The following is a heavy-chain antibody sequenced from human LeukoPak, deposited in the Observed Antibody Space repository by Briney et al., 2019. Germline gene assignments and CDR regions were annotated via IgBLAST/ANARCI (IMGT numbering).Heavy chain of an antibody. J-gene: IGHJ6*03. D-gene: IGHD6-13*01. CDR2: MYYSGST. V-gene: IGHV4-59*01. CDR3: ARTTEAHSWQTRYYSYYMDV. CDR1: GGSISTYY. Sequence: SETLSLTCTVSGGSISTYYWSWIRHPPGKGLECIGYMYYSGSTNYSPSLKSRVTMSVDMSKNQFSLKLSSVTAADTAVYYCARTTEAHSWQTRYYSYYMDVWGKGTTVTVSS.